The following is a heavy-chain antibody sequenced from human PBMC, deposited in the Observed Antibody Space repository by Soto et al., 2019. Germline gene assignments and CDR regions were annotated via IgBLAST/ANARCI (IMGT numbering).Heavy chain of an antibody. J-gene: IGHJ4*02. CDR1: GGSISSGGYY. D-gene: IGHD2-8*01. Sequence: SETLSLTCTVSGGSISSGGYYWSWIRQHPGKGLEWIGYIYYSGSTYYNPSLKSRVTISVDTSKNQFSLKLSSVTAADTAVYYCARDPENGLFDYWGQGTLVTVSS. V-gene: IGHV4-31*03. CDR2: IYYSGST. CDR3: ARDPENGLFDY.